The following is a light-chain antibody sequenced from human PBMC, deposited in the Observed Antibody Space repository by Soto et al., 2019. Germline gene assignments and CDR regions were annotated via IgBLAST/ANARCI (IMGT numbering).Light chain of an antibody. CDR1: SSDVGGYNY. J-gene: IGLJ1*01. CDR3: SSYTNSSNCYV. CDR2: DVS. Sequence: QSVLTQPASVSGSPGQSITIACTGTSSDVGGYNYVSWYQQHPGKAPKPMIYDVSNRPSGVSNRFSGSKSGNTASLTISGLQAEDEADYSSSSYTNSSNCYVFGPGTKVTVL. V-gene: IGLV2-14*01.